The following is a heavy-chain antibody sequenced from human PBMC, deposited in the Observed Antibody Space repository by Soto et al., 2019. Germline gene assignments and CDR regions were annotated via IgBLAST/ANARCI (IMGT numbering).Heavy chain of an antibody. Sequence: SETLSLTCAVSGGSISSSNWWSWVRQPPGKGLEWIGEIYHSGSTNYNPSLKSRVTISVDKSKNQFSLKLSSVTAADTAVYYCARVPTFSSSNLYYGMDVWGQGTTVTISS. CDR2: IYHSGST. CDR1: GGSISSSNW. V-gene: IGHV4-4*02. D-gene: IGHD6-6*01. CDR3: ARVPTFSSSNLYYGMDV. J-gene: IGHJ6*02.